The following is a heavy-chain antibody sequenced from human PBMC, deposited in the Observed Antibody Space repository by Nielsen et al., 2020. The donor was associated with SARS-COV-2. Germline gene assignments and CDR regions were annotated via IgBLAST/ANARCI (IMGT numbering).Heavy chain of an antibody. D-gene: IGHD3-3*01. Sequence: SETLSLTCTVSGGSISSYYWSWIRKPPGKGLEWIGYISNSGSTNYNPSLKSRVTISLDTSKNQFSLKVRSVTAADTAVYYCARDEIFDLYGVDVWGQGTTVIVSS. CDR2: ISNSGST. CDR1: GGSISSYY. V-gene: IGHV4-59*01. CDR3: ARDEIFDLYGVDV. J-gene: IGHJ6*02.